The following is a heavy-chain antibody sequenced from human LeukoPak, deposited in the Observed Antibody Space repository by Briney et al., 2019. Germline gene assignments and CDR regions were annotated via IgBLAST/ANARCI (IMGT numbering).Heavy chain of an antibody. CDR1: GGSISSGGYY. CDR2: IYYSGST. Sequence: SQTLSLTCTVSGGSISSGGYYWSWLREHPGRGLEWIGYIYYSGSTYYTPSLKSRVTISVDTSKNQFSLKLSSVTAADTAVYYCARGDYGDYPRYYFDYWGQGTLVTVSS. CDR3: ARGDYGDYPRYYFDY. J-gene: IGHJ4*02. V-gene: IGHV4-31*03. D-gene: IGHD4-17*01.